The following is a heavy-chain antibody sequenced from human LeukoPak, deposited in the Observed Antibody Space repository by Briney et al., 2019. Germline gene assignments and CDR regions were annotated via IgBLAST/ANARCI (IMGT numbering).Heavy chain of an antibody. Sequence: PGGSLRLSFAASGFTFSSYSMNWVRQAPGKGRDWVSYISSSSTIYYADSVKGRFTISRDNAKNSLYLQMNSLRAEDTAVYYCAKGYSGSYYYYYYMDVWGQGTTVTVSS. CDR1: GFTFSSYS. CDR3: AKGYSGSYYYYYYMDV. J-gene: IGHJ6*03. V-gene: IGHV3-48*04. D-gene: IGHD1-26*01. CDR2: ISSSSTI.